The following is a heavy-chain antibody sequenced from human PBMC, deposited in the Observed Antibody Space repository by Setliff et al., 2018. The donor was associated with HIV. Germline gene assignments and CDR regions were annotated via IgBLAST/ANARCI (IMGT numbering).Heavy chain of an antibody. Sequence: KTSETLSLTCVVSDDSFSNYDWTWIRQSPGKALEWIGYISSSGTTNYNPSLRSRVTISMETSNTRFSLWLRSATAAGTATYFCARLGRAIDDGGPSLRLDFWGQGMLVTVSS. CDR1: DDSFSNYD. CDR3: ARLGRAIDDGGPSLRLDF. CDR2: ISSSGTT. V-gene: IGHV4-4*09. D-gene: IGHD2-21*01. J-gene: IGHJ4*02.